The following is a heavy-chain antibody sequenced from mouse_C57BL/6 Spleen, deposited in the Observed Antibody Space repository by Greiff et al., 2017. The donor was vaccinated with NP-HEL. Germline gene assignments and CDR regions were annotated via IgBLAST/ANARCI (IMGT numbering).Heavy chain of an antibody. CDR2: IDPSDSET. J-gene: IGHJ4*01. Sequence: QVQLQQSGAELVRPGSSVKLSCKASGYTFTSYWMHWVKQRPIQGLEWIGNIDPSDSETHYNQKFKDKATLTVDKSSSTAYMQLSSLTSEDSAVYYCAREGNYYYAMDYWGQGTSVTVSS. CDR3: AREGNYYYAMDY. CDR1: GYTFTSYW. V-gene: IGHV1-52*01.